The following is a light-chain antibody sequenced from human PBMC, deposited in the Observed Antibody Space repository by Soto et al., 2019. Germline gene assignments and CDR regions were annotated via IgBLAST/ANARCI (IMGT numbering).Light chain of an antibody. J-gene: IGKJ1*01. CDR2: GAS. Sequence: EILMTQSPATLSVSPGERATLSCRASQSVSSNLAWYQQKPGQAPRLLIYGASTRATGIPARLSGSGYGTELTITISSMQSEDFEVYYCQQYNNWPRTFGHGTKVDI. CDR3: QQYNNWPRT. V-gene: IGKV3-15*01. CDR1: QSVSSN.